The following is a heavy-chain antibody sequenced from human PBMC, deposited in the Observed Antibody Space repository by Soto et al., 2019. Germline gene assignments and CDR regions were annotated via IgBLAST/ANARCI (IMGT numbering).Heavy chain of an antibody. CDR3: ARDRGYGYGGYYYYGMDV. D-gene: IGHD5-18*01. CDR1: GGTFSSYA. V-gene: IGHV1-69*01. J-gene: IGHJ6*02. Sequence: QVPLVQSGAEVKKPGSSVKVSCKASGGTFSSYAISWVRQAPGQGLEWMGGIIPIFGTANYAQKFQGRVTITADESTSTAYMVLSSLRSEDTAVYYCARDRGYGYGGYYYYGMDVWGQGTTVTVTS. CDR2: IIPIFGTA.